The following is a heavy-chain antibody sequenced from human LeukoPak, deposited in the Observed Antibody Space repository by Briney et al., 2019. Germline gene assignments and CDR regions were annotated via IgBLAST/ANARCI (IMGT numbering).Heavy chain of an antibody. CDR1: GFAFSVYE. CDR2: IAGSDTRT. D-gene: IGHD3-22*01. CDR3: ATLGYHLDS. V-gene: IGHV3-48*03. Sequence: PGGSLRLSCAASGFAFSVYEMNWVRQAPGKGLEWVSYIAGSDTRTYYADSVKGRFTISRDNAKNSLYLQMNSLRAEDTGLYYCATLGYHLDSWGQGTLVTVSS. J-gene: IGHJ4*02.